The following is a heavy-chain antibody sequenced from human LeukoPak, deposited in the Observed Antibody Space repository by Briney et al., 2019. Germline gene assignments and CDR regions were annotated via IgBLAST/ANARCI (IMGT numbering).Heavy chain of an antibody. CDR2: INPNSGGT. V-gene: IGHV1-2*02. D-gene: IGHD3-22*01. Sequence: ASVKVSCKASGYTFTRYYMHWVRQAPGQGLEWMGWINPNSGGTNYAQKFQGRVTMTRDTSISTAYMELSRLRSDDTAVYYCARDWAFTTAIESDYWGQGTLVTVSS. CDR1: GYTFTRYY. CDR3: ARDWAFTTAIESDY. J-gene: IGHJ4*02.